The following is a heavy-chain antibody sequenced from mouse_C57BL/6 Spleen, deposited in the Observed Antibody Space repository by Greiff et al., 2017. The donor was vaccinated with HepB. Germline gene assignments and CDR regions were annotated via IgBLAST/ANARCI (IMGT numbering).Heavy chain of an antibody. J-gene: IGHJ4*01. V-gene: IGHV1-4*01. Sequence: VKLMESGAELARPGASVKMSCKASGYTFTSYKMHWVKQRHGQGLEGIGYNNPSRGYNKYNQKFKDKATLTAYKSSSPSYMQLSSLTSEDSAVYYCARWAVVAPCAMDYWGQGTSVTVSS. CDR1: GYTFTSYK. CDR3: ARWAVVAPCAMDY. CDR2: NNPSRGYN. D-gene: IGHD1-1*01.